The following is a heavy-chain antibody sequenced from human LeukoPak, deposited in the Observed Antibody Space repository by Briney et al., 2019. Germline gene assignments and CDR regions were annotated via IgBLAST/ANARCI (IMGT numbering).Heavy chain of an antibody. Sequence: GGSLRLSCAASGFPFSASAMTWVRQAPGKGLEWVSHILSTGTTYYADSVRGRFTISRDNSKTTLYLLMTSLRADDTAVYYCATVKYDYGDPVGWFDPWGQGTLVTVSS. D-gene: IGHD4-17*01. CDR1: GFPFSASA. CDR3: ATVKYDYGDPVGWFDP. CDR2: ILSTGTT. V-gene: IGHV3-23*01. J-gene: IGHJ5*02.